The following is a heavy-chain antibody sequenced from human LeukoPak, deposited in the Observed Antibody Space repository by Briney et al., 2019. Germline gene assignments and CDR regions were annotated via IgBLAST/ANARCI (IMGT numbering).Heavy chain of an antibody. CDR1: GFTFGSYA. D-gene: IGHD6-25*01. CDR2: ITNGGVTT. CDR3: ASASIAAAFDI. V-gene: IGHV3-23*01. J-gene: IGHJ3*02. Sequence: GESLKISCAASGFTFGSYAMSWVRQTPGKSLEWVSIITNGGVTTYYADSVRGRFTISRDNSKNVLYLQMNSLRAEDTAVYYCASASIAAAFDIWGQGTMVTVSS.